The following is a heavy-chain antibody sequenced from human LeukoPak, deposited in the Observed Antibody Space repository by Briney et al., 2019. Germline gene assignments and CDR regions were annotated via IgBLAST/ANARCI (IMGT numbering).Heavy chain of an antibody. V-gene: IGHV3-43*02. D-gene: IGHD3-22*01. J-gene: IGHJ4*02. CDR3: VRDRPFTYYDSTGVLDY. CDR2: ISVDGGGT. Sequence: GGSLTLSCPASGCRLDDYPLHWLRQAPARGLEWVSLISVDGGGTYYNDSVKGRFTTSRENSKNSLFLQMNNLRTEDTALYFCVRDRPFTYYDSTGVLDYWGQGTLVTVSS. CDR1: GCRLDDYP.